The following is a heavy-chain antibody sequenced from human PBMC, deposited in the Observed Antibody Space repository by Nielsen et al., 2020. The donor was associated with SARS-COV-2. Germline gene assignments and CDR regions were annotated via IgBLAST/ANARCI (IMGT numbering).Heavy chain of an antibody. J-gene: IGHJ4*02. CDR3: AKEGYYDSSGYWGY. V-gene: IGHV3-30*04. Sequence: VRQAPGKGLEWVAVISYDGSNKYYADSVKGRFTISRDNSKNTLYLQMNSLRAEDTAVYYCAKEGYYDSSGYWGYWGQGTLVTVSS. CDR2: ISYDGSNK. D-gene: IGHD3-22*01.